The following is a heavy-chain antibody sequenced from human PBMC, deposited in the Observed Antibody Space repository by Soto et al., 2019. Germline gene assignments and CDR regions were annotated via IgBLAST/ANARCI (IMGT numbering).Heavy chain of an antibody. CDR2: ISAHNGNT. CDR1: GYTFTSYG. V-gene: IGHV1-18*01. Sequence: GASVKVSCKASGYTFTSYGISWVRQAPGQGLEWMGWISAHNGNTNYAQKLQGRVTMTTDTSTSTAYMELRSLRSDDTAVYYCARDEYYYDSSGSDDAFDIWGQGTMVTVSS. D-gene: IGHD3-22*01. J-gene: IGHJ3*02. CDR3: ARDEYYYDSSGSDDAFDI.